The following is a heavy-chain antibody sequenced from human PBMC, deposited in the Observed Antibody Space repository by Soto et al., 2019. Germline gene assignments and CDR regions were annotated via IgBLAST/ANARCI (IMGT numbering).Heavy chain of an antibody. CDR3: ARESEDLTSNFDY. Sequence: VQLVESGGGVVRPGGSLRLSCAASGFIFTRYSMNWVRQTPGKGPEWVSSISSTTNNIYYVASMKGRFTISRDTAKISLDLEINSLRAEDTAVYYCARESEDLTSNFDYRGQGALVTASS. J-gene: IGHJ4*02. CDR1: GFIFTRYS. CDR2: ISSTTNNI. V-gene: IGHV3-21*06.